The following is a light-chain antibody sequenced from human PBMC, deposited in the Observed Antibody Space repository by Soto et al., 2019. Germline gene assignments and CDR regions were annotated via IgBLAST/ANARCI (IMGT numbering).Light chain of an antibody. Sequence: QSVLTQPASVSGSPGQSITISCTGTSSDVGDYNSVSWYQQHPGKAPKLMIFEVSNRPSGVSNRFSGSKSGNTASLTLSGLQAEDEADYYCSSYTGSRGYVFGTGTKLTVL. CDR2: EVS. CDR3: SSYTGSRGYV. J-gene: IGLJ1*01. V-gene: IGLV2-14*01. CDR1: SSDVGDYNS.